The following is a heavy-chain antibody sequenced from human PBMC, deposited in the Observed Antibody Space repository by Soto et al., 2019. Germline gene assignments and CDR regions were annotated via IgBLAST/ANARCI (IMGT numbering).Heavy chain of an antibody. CDR1: GFTFSDHY. J-gene: IGHJ3*02. CDR3: GRTAAPKVVTRPPFDI. D-gene: IGHD2-15*01. V-gene: IGHV3-72*01. Sequence: EVQLVESGGGLVQPGGSLRLSCAASGFTFSDHYMDWLRQAPGKGLEWVGRTRNKAYSYTTEYAAAVKGRFTISRDASKQSMFLQMNRLKPQDTAVYYCGRTAAPKVVTRPPFDIWGQGTMVTVSS. CDR2: TRNKAYSYTT.